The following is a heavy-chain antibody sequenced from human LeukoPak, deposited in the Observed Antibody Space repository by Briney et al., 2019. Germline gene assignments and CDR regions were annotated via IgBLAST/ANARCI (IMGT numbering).Heavy chain of an antibody. CDR2: ISAYNGNT. CDR3: AKDPVEYYYGSGSYYKGYMDV. CDR1: GYTFTSYG. V-gene: IGHV1-18*01. Sequence: GASVKVSCKASGYTFTSYGISWVRQAPGQGLEWMGWISAYNGNTNYAQKLQGRVTMTTDTSTSTAYMELRSLRSDDTAVYYCAKDPVEYYYGSGSYYKGYMDVWGKGTTVTISS. D-gene: IGHD3-10*01. J-gene: IGHJ6*03.